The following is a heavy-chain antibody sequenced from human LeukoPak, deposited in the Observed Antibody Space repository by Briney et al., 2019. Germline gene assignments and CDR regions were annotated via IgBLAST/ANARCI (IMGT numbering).Heavy chain of an antibody. CDR1: GGSFSGYY. CDR2: INHSGST. Sequence: SETLSLTCAVYGGSFSGYYWSWIRQPPGKGLEWIGEINHSGSTNYNPSLKSRVTISVDTSKNQFSLKLSSVTAADTAVYYCARHEREVPAAPFDYWGQGTLVTVSS. CDR3: ARHEREVPAAPFDY. V-gene: IGHV4-34*01. J-gene: IGHJ4*02. D-gene: IGHD2-2*01.